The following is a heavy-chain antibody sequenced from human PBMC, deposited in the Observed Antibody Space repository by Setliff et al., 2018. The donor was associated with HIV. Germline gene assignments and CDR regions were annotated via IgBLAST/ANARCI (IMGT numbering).Heavy chain of an antibody. CDR1: GGSINSTSYY. V-gene: IGHV4-39*01. CDR3: ARSIVPVASGYYYFEY. CDR2: IYHTGST. Sequence: SETLSLTCAVYGGSINSTSYYWGWIRQPPGNGLEWIGSIYHTGSTYYKPSLKSRVTISVDTSKNQFSLRLSSVAAGDTAVYYCARSIVPVASGYYYFEYWGRGTLVTAPQ. D-gene: IGHD3-3*01. J-gene: IGHJ4*02.